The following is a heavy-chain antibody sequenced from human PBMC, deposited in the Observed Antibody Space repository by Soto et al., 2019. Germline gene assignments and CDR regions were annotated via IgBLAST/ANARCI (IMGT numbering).Heavy chain of an antibody. CDR2: IIPIFGTA. J-gene: IGHJ4*02. V-gene: IGHV1-69*13. D-gene: IGHD1-20*01. CDR3: ARAGRNRYNWNY. CDR1: GGTFSSYA. Sequence: GASVKVSCKASGGTFSSYAISWVRQAPGQGLEWMGGIIPIFGTANYAQKFQGRVTITADESTSTAYMELSSLRSEDTAVYYCARAGRNRYNWNYWGQGTLVTVSS.